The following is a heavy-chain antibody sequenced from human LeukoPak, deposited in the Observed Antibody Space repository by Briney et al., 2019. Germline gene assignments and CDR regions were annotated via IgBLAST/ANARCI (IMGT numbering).Heavy chain of an antibody. J-gene: IGHJ6*03. CDR1: GFIFSSYG. Sequence: PGGSLRLSCAASGFIFSSYGMHWVRQAPGKGLEWVAFIRYDGSNTYYADSVKGRFTISRDNSKNTLYLQMNSLRGEDTAVYYCAKDISEVYYYYYMDVWGKGTTVTVSS. D-gene: IGHD1-14*01. CDR3: AKDISEVYYYYYMDV. V-gene: IGHV3-30*02. CDR2: IRYDGSNT.